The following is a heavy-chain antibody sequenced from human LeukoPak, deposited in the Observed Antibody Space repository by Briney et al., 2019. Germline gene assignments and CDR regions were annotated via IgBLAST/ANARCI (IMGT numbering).Heavy chain of an antibody. CDR2: ISSNGGST. CDR1: GFTFSSYA. J-gene: IGHJ4*02. Sequence: GGSLRLSCAASGFTFSSYAMHWVRQAPGKGLEYVSAISSNGGSTYYANSVKGRFTISRDNSKNTLYLQMGSLRAEDMAVYYCARDHCDFWSGYYEVCLDYWGQGTLVTVSS. V-gene: IGHV3-64*01. CDR3: ARDHCDFWSGYYEVCLDY. D-gene: IGHD3-3*01.